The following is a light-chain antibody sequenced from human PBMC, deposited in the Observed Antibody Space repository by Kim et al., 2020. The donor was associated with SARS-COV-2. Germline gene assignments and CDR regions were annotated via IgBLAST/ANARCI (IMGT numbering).Light chain of an antibody. Sequence: RVTICCTGSSSNIGAGYDVHWYQQLPGTAPKLLIYGNSNRPSGVPDRVSGSKSGTSASLAITGLQAEDEADYYCQSYDSSLSGWVFGGGTKLTVL. J-gene: IGLJ3*02. CDR1: SSNIGAGYD. V-gene: IGLV1-40*01. CDR2: GNS. CDR3: QSYDSSLSGWV.